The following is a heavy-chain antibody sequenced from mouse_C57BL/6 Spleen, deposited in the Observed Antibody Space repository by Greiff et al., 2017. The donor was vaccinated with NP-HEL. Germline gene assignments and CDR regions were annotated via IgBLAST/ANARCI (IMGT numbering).Heavy chain of an antibody. V-gene: IGHV6-3*01. Sequence: DVKFEESGGGLVQPGGSMKLSCVASGFTFSNYWMNWVRQSPEKGLEWVAQIRLKSDNYATHYAESVKGRFTISRDDSKSSVYLQMNNLRAEDTGIYYCTGLYEGEYYFDYWGQGTTLTVSS. CDR1: GFTFSNYW. CDR3: TGLYEGEYYFDY. D-gene: IGHD2-12*01. CDR2: IRLKSDNYAT. J-gene: IGHJ2*01.